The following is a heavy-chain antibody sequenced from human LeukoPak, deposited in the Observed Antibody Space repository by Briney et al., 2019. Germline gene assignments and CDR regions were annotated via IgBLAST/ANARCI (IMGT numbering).Heavy chain of an antibody. CDR2: LIPIFGTA. CDR3: ARGGVIAPGHYCYDTGMDV. Sequence: SVKLSCKASGRTYSSYAISGARHAPGQGLEWMGRLIPIFGTAHYAEKFQGSDTITADESTRTAYMELRSLRSDDTDVLFCARGGVIAPGHYCYDTGMDVWGQGTTVTVSS. CDR1: GRTYSSYA. J-gene: IGHJ6*02. V-gene: IGHV1-69*13. D-gene: IGHD2-21*01.